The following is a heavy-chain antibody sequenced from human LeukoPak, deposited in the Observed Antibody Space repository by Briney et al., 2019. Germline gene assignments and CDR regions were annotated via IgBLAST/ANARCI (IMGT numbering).Heavy chain of an antibody. V-gene: IGHV3-21*01. J-gene: IGHJ3*02. CDR3: ATAYCGGDCYDAFDI. CDR2: ISSSSSYI. D-gene: IGHD2-21*02. Sequence: GSLRLSCAASGFTFSSYSMNWVRQAPGKGLEWVSSISSSSSYIYYADSVKGRFTISRDNAKNSLYLQMNSLRAEDTAVYYCATAYCGGDCYDAFDIWGQGTMVTVSS. CDR1: GFTFSSYS.